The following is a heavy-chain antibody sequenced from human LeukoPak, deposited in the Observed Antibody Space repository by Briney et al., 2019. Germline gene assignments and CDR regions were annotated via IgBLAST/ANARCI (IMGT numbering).Heavy chain of an antibody. V-gene: IGHV4-59*01. CDR3: ARDCGLRGYNYDMDV. CDR2: IYYSGST. D-gene: IGHD4-17*01. Sequence: SETLSLTCNVSGDSINNYYWGWIRQAPGKGLEWIGYIYYSGSTNYNPSLESRVTISVDTSENQFSLELRSVTAADTAVYYCARDCGLRGYNYDMDVWGQGTTVTVSS. CDR1: GDSINNYY. J-gene: IGHJ6*02.